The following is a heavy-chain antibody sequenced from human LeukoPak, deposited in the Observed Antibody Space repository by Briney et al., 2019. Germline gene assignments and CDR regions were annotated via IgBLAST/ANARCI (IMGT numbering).Heavy chain of an antibody. CDR2: IRYDGSYE. J-gene: IGHJ4*02. D-gene: IGHD3-22*01. V-gene: IGHV3-30*02. CDR3: ARDGGYDTSGYYFDY. Sequence: GGSLRLSCAASGFTFSSFGIHWVRQAPGKGLEWVAFIRYDGSYEYYADSVKGRFTISRDNSKKALYLQMNSLSPEDTAVYFCARDGGYDTSGYYFDYWGQGTVVTVSS. CDR1: GFTFSSFG.